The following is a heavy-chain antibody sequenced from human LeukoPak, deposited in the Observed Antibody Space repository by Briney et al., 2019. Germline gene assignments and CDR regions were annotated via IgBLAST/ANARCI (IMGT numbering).Heavy chain of an antibody. V-gene: IGHV4-39*01. CDR3: ARREYCSSTSCYGNWYFEL. J-gene: IGHJ2*01. CDR2: IYYSGST. CDR1: GGSISSSSYY. D-gene: IGHD2-2*01. Sequence: SETLSLTCTVSGGSISSSSYYWGWIRPPPGKGLEWIESIYYSGSTYYNPSLKSRVTISVDTSKNQFSLKLSSVTAADTAVYYCARREYCSSTSCYGNWYFELWGRGTLVTVSS.